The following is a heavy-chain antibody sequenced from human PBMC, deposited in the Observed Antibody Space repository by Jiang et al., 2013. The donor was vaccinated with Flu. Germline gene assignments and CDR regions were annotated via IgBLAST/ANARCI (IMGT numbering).Heavy chain of an antibody. V-gene: IGHV3-74*01. Sequence: QLVESGGGLVQPGGSLRLSCAASAFTFSSYWMHWVRQAPGKGLVWVSRINSDGSSTSYADSVKGRFTISRDNAKNTLYLQMSSLRAEDTAVYYCARDRDCSGGSCYDALDYWGQGTLVTVSS. J-gene: IGHJ4*02. CDR3: ARDRDCSGGSCYDALDY. CDR1: AFTFSSYW. D-gene: IGHD2-15*01. CDR2: INSDGSST.